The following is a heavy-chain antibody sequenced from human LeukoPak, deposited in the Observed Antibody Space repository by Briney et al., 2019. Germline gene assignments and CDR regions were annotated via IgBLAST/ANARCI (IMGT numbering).Heavy chain of an antibody. Sequence: PSETLSLTCTVSGGSISSYYWSWIRQPAGKGLEWIGRIYASGSTNYNPSLKGRVTMSVDTSKNQFSLQLRSVNAADTAVYYCARGRGSSWYYFDYWGQGTLVTVSS. CDR3: ARGRGSSWYYFDY. D-gene: IGHD6-13*01. V-gene: IGHV4-4*07. CDR2: IYASGST. J-gene: IGHJ4*02. CDR1: GGSISSYY.